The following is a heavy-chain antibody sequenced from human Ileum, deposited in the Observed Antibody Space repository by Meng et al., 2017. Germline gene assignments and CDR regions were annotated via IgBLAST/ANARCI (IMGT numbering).Heavy chain of an antibody. J-gene: IGHJ4*02. Sequence: EVQLVESGGGLVKPGGSLRLSCAASGFTFNKAWMSWVRQAPGKGLEWVGRIKSDGTTDYAAPVKGRFAISREDSKNKLYLQMDSLKTDDTAVYYCTTDRNWDYFEYWGQGTLVTVSS. CDR1: GFTFNKAW. CDR2: IKSDGTT. CDR3: TTDRNWDYFEY. D-gene: IGHD3-16*01. V-gene: IGHV3-15*01.